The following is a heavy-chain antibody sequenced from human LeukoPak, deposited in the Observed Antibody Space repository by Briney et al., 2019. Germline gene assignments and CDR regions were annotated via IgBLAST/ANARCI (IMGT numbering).Heavy chain of an antibody. J-gene: IGHJ4*02. D-gene: IGHD3-16*01. Sequence: GGSLRLSCAASGFTFSSYSMNWVRQAPGKGLEWVSSISSSSSYIYYADSVKGRFTISRDNAKNSLYLQMNSLRAEDTAVYYCASPRNRNYDYLWGSYALYYWGQGTLVTVSS. CDR1: GFTFSSYS. CDR3: ASPRNRNYDYLWGSYALYY. CDR2: ISSSSSYI. V-gene: IGHV3-21*01.